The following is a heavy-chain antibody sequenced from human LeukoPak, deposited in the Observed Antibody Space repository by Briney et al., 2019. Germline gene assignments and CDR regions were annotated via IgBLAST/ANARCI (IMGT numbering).Heavy chain of an antibody. Sequence: GRSLRLSCAASGFTFSSYGMHWVRQAPGEGLEWVAYIRHDESKTFYADSVKGRFTISRNNSKNTLYLQTHSLRAEDTALYYCAKPVIPSAYQGTYYMDVWGKGTTVTVSS. V-gene: IGHV3-30*02. CDR3: AKPVIPSAYQGTYYMDV. CDR2: IRHDESKT. D-gene: IGHD3-16*01. CDR1: GFTFSSYG. J-gene: IGHJ6*03.